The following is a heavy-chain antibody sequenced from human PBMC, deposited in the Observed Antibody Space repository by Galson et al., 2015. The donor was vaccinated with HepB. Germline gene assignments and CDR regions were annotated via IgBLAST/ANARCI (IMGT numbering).Heavy chain of an antibody. CDR1: GFTFSDYY. D-gene: IGHD5-24*01. V-gene: IGHV3-11*01. Sequence: SLRLSCAASGFTFSDYYMSWIRQAPGKGLEWVSYISSSGSTIYYADSVKGRFTISRDNAKNSLYLQMNSLRAEDTAVYYCARDRVEMATIPGVDYWGQGTLVTVSS. CDR3: ARDRVEMATIPGVDY. J-gene: IGHJ4*02. CDR2: ISSSGSTI.